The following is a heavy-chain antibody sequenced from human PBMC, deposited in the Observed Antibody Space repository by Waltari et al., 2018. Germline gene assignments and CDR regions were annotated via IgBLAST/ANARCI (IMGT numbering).Heavy chain of an antibody. CDR2: IRYDGSNK. CDR3: AKGNDSSGYRAFDI. D-gene: IGHD3-22*01. CDR1: GFTFSSYG. V-gene: IGHV3-30*02. Sequence: QVQLVESGGGVVQPGGSLRLSCAASGFTFSSYGMHWVRQAPGKGLEWVAFIRYDGSNKYYADSVKGRFTISRDNSKNTLYLQMNSLRAEDTAVYDCAKGNDSSGYRAFDIWGQGTMVTVSS. J-gene: IGHJ3*02.